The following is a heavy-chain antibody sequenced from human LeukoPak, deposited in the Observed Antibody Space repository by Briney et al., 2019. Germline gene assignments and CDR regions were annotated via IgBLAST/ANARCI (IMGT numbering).Heavy chain of an antibody. V-gene: IGHV3-74*01. CDR3: AREINKWFDP. CDR2: INGDGSST. CDR1: GFTFSSYW. J-gene: IGHJ5*02. Sequence: PGGSLRLSCAASGFTFSSYWMHWVRQAPGKGLVWVSRINGDGSSTSYADSVKGRFTISRDNAKNTLYLQMNSLRAEDTAVYYCAREINKWFDPWGQGTLVTVSS.